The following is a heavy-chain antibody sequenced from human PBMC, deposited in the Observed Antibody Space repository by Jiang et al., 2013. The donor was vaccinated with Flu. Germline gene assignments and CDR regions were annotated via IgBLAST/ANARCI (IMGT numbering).Heavy chain of an antibody. V-gene: IGHV4-4*07. CDR2: IYTSGHT. CDR1: GGSVNNYY. CDR3: ARGAGAATGEAFDI. Sequence: LLKPSETLSLTCTVSGGSVNNYYWSWIRQPAEKGLEYIGRIYTSGHTNYSPSLESRVTMSVDMTKNQISLRLSFVTAADTAVYYCARGAGAATGEAFDIWGQGTMVTVSS. D-gene: IGHD2-15*01. J-gene: IGHJ3*02.